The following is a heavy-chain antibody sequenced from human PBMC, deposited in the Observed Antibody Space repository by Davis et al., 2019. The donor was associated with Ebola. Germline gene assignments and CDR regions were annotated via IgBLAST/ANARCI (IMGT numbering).Heavy chain of an antibody. V-gene: IGHV4-34*01. CDR1: GGSFSGYY. CDR3: VGAQIAAATLDY. J-gene: IGHJ4*02. CDR2: IYHTGRT. D-gene: IGHD6-13*01. Sequence: PSETLSLTCAVYGGSFSGYYWTWVRQSPEKGLEWIGEIYHTGRTTSNSALKSRVTISVDTSKNQFSLKLTSVTAADTAVYYCVGAQIAAATLDYWGQGTQVTVSS.